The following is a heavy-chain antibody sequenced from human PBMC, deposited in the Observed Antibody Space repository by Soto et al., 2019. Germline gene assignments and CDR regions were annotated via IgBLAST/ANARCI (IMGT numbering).Heavy chain of an antibody. CDR3: AWVRGNQLLGWFDP. Sequence: QVQLQESGPGLVKSSQTLSLTCTVSGGSISSGGYYWSWIRQHPGKGLEWIVYIYHSGTTYYNPSLKSRLTISVDTSKNQSSMKLTSVTAADTAVYYCAWVRGNQLLGWFDPWGQGTLVTVSS. D-gene: IGHD2-2*01. V-gene: IGHV4-31*03. CDR1: GGSISSGGYY. CDR2: IYHSGTT. J-gene: IGHJ5*02.